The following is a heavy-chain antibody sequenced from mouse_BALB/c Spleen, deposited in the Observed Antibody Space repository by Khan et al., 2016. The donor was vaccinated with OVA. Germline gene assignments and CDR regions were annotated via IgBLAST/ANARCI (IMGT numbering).Heavy chain of an antibody. J-gene: IGHJ3*01. D-gene: IGHD1-2*01. V-gene: IGHV2-2*02. CDR3: AIRGYAYGRGALVAY. Sequence: VQLKQSGPGLVQPSQSLSITCTVSGFSLNNYSVHWVRQSPGKGLEWLGVIWSAGSTDYNAAFISSLTISKDNSRSQVFFKMNSLQPNDTAIYYCAIRGYAYGRGALVAYWGQGTLVTVSA. CDR2: IWSAGST. CDR1: GFSLNNYS.